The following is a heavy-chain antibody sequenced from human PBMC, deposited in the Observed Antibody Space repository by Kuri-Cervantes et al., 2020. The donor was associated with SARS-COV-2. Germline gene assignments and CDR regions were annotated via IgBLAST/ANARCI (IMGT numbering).Heavy chain of an antibody. CDR1: GYTFTGYY. CDR2: INPNSGGT. J-gene: IGHJ3*02. CDR3: ARSTPFRRLAVISQGGAFDI. Sequence: ASVKVSCKASGYTFTGYYMHWVRQAPGQGLEWMGWINPNSGGTNYAQKSQGWVTMTRDTSISTVYMELSRLRSDDTAVYYCARSTPFRRLAVISQGGAFDIWGQGTMVTVSS. D-gene: IGHD3-22*01. V-gene: IGHV1-2*04.